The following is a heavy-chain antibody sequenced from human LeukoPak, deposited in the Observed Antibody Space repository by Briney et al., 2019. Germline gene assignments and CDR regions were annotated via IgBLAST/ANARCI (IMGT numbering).Heavy chain of an antibody. CDR2: ISGRVGIT. Sequence: GGSLRLSCAASGFTFSSYGMSWVRQAPRKGRECGSAISGRVGITFYADSVRARVTISRDNSKSILYLQMNSLTAEDTALYYCAKDGLLASNNYSYYMAVWGTGTTVTVSS. V-gene: IGHV3-23*01. J-gene: IGHJ6*03. CDR3: AKDGLLASNNYSYYMAV. CDR1: GFTFSSYG. D-gene: IGHD2-15*01.